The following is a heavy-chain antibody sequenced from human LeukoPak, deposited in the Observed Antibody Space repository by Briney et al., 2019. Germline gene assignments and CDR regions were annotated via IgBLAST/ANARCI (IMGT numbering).Heavy chain of an antibody. J-gene: IGHJ3*01. CDR3: AGPFYYYDSSGYHPL. Sequence: PSQTLSLTCTVSGGSISSGDYYWSWIRQPPGKGLEWIGYIYYSGSTYYNPSLKSRVTISVDTSKNQFSLKLSSVTAADTAVYYCAGPFYYYDSSGYHPLWGQGTMVTVSS. CDR1: GGSISSGDYY. CDR2: IYYSGST. D-gene: IGHD3-22*01. V-gene: IGHV4-30-4*01.